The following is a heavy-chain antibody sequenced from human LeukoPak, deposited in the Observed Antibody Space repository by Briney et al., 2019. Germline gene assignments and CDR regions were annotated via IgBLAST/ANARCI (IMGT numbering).Heavy chain of an antibody. CDR1: GGSISSYY. J-gene: IGHJ4*02. CDR2: IYNSGST. Sequence: PSETLSLTRTVSGGSISSYYWSWIRQPPGKGLEWIGYIYNSGSTNYNPSLRSRVTISVDTSKKQFSLKLSSVTAADTAVYYCATSSHDLLDTDYWGQGTLVTVSS. CDR3: ATSSHDLLDTDY. D-gene: IGHD3-22*01. V-gene: IGHV4-59*01.